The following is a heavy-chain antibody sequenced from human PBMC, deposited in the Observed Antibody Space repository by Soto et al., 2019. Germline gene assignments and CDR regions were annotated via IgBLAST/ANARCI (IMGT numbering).Heavy chain of an antibody. V-gene: IGHV4-34*01. CDR2: INHSGST. CDR3: ARCSTAFYYYYGMDV. J-gene: IGHJ6*02. D-gene: IGHD2-2*01. Sequence: LSLTCAVYGGSFSGYYWSWIRQPPGKGLEWIGEINHSGSTNYNPSLESRVTISVDTSKNQFSLELSSVTAADTAVYYYARCSTAFYYYYGMDVWGQGTTVTVSS. CDR1: GGSFSGYY.